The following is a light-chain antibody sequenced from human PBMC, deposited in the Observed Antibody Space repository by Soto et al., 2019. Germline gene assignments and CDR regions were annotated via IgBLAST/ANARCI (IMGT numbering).Light chain of an antibody. V-gene: IGKV3-20*01. Sequence: EIVLTQSPGTLSLPPGERATLSCRASQSFSSTYLAWYQQKPGQAPRLLIYGASSRATGIPERFSGSGSGTDFTLTISRLEPEDFAAYYCQQYGSSPPYTFGQGTKLEIK. CDR3: QQYGSSPPYT. CDR1: QSFSSTY. CDR2: GAS. J-gene: IGKJ2*01.